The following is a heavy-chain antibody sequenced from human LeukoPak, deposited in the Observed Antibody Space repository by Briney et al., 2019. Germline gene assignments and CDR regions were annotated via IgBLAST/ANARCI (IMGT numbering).Heavy chain of an antibody. CDR2: IYVDGNEK. D-gene: IGHD2-2*01. V-gene: IGHV3-7*01. CDR3: ARTVVEVRSASDVFDI. Sequence: GGSLRLSCAASGFSFGTSWMSWVCHAPGKGLEWLVNIYVDGNEKYYVDSMKGRFTISRDNAKNSLYLQMDSLRVEDTAVYYCARTVVEVRSASDVFDIWGQGTMVTVSS. J-gene: IGHJ3*02. CDR1: GFSFGTSW.